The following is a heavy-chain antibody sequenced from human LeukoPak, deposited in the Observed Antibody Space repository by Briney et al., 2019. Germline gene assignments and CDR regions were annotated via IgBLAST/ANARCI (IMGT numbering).Heavy chain of an antibody. CDR3: ARHPGVDGYWYFDL. CDR2: IYYSGST. D-gene: IGHD3-10*01. V-gene: IGHV4-39*01. J-gene: IGHJ2*01. Sequence: SETLSLTCTVSGGSISSRSYYWGWIRQPPGKGLEWIGSIYYSGSTYYNPSLKSRVTISVDTSKNQFSLKLSSVTAADTAVYYCARHPGVDGYWYFDLWGRGTLVTVSS. CDR1: GGSISSRSYY.